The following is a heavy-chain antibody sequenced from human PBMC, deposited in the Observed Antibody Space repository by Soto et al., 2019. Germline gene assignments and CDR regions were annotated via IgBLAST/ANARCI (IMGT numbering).Heavy chain of an antibody. D-gene: IGHD3-22*01. CDR1: GYTFTSYG. CDR3: ARVHYYDSSGYYYVSTPHGHYFDY. Sequence: ASVKVSCKASGYTFTSYGISWVRQAPGQGLEWMGWISAYNGNTNYAQKLQGRVTMTTDTSTNTAYMELRSLRSDDTAVFYCARVHYYDSSGYYYVSTPHGHYFDYWGQGTLVTVSS. CDR2: ISAYNGNT. J-gene: IGHJ4*02. V-gene: IGHV1-18*01.